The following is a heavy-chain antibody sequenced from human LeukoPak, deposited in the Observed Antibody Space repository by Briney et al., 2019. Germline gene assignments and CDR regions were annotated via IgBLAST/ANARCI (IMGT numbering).Heavy chain of an antibody. Sequence: PGGSLRLSCAASTFAFSSYDINWVRQAPGKGLEWLSYISSSGITIYYADSVKGRFTISRDNARNSVHLQMNSLRAGDTAVYYCARDYYYGMDVWGQGTTIIVSS. V-gene: IGHV3-48*03. CDR3: ARDYYYGMDV. CDR2: ISSSGITI. CDR1: TFAFSSYD. J-gene: IGHJ6*02.